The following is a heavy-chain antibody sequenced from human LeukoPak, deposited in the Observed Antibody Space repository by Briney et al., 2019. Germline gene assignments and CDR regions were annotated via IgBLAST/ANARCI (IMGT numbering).Heavy chain of an antibody. Sequence: VASVKVSCKASGYTFTGYYMHWVRQAPGQGLEWMGWINPNSGGTKYAQKFQGRVTMTRDTSISTAYIEVSRLRSDDTAVYYCARTQAPTTVGPGDAFDIWGQGTRVIVSS. D-gene: IGHD4-23*01. CDR1: GYTFTGYY. J-gene: IGHJ3*02. CDR2: INPNSGGT. V-gene: IGHV1-2*02. CDR3: ARTQAPTTVGPGDAFDI.